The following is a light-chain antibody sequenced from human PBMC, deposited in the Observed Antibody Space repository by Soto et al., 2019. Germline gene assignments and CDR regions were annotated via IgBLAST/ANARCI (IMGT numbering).Light chain of an antibody. V-gene: IGKV3-15*01. CDR2: GAS. CDR1: QSVSSN. CDR3: QQYHNWPRT. Sequence: EIVMTQSPATLSVSPGKRATLSCRASQSVSSNLVWYQQKPGQPPRLLIYGASTRATGIPARFSGSGSGTEFTLTISSLQSEDFAVYYCQQYHNWPRTFGPGTKVEFK. J-gene: IGKJ3*01.